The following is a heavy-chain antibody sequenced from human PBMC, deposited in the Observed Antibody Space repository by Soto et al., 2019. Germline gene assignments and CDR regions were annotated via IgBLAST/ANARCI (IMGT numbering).Heavy chain of an antibody. CDR2: ISSSGSII. Sequence: GGSLRLSCAASGFTFSDYNMSWIRQAPGKGLEWVSYISSSGSIIYYADSVKGRFTISSDKADNSRYLQMNSLRAADTGVYYCNSGGDYYGQESMVTVSS. J-gene: IGHJ4*01. D-gene: IGHD6-19*01. CDR3: NSGGDY. CDR1: GFTFSDYN. V-gene: IGHV3-11*01.